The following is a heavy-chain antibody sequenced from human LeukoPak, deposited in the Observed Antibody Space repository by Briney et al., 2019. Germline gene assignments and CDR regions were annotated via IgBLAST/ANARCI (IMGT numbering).Heavy chain of an antibody. CDR1: GGSISSYY. J-gene: IGHJ4*02. V-gene: IGHV4-59*08. D-gene: IGHD2-8*02. CDR3: AGHHPRNTVDF. Sequence: SETLSLTCAVSGGSISSYYWSWIRQPPGKGLEWIAYISDIGSINYNPSLKRRVTISLDTSKNQFSLKLSSVTAADTAVYYCAGHHPRNTVDFWGQGTLVTVSS. CDR2: ISDIGSI.